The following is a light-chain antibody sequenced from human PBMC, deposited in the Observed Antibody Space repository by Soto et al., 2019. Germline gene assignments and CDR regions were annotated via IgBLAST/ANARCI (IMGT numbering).Light chain of an antibody. CDR2: EVT. J-gene: IGLJ1*01. CDR1: GSDVGGYDY. CDR3: QSYDSTLSARYV. Sequence: QSVLTQPASVSGSPGQSITISCTGTGSDVGGYDYVSWYQHHPGKAPKVMIYEVTNRPSGVSNRFSGSKSGTSASLAITGLQAEDEGDYYCQSYDSTLSARYVFGTGTKVTVL. V-gene: IGLV2-14*01.